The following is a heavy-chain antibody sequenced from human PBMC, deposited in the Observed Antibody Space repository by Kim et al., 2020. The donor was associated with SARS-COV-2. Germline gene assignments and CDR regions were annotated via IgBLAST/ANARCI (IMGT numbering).Heavy chain of an antibody. CDR3: ARAPHYDYVWGSYGYYFDY. J-gene: IGHJ4*02. Sequence: GESLKISCKGSGYSFTSYWIGWVRQMPGKGLEWMGIIYPGDSDTRYSPSFQGQVTISADKSISTAYLQWSSLKASDTAMYYCARAPHYDYVWGSYGYYFDYWGQGTLVTVSS. D-gene: IGHD3-16*01. CDR1: GYSFTSYW. V-gene: IGHV5-51*01. CDR2: IYPGDSDT.